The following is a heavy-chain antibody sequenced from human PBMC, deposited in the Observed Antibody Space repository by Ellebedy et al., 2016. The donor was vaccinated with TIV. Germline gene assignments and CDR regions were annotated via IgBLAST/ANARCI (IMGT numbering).Heavy chain of an antibody. CDR3: AGMTGIAAAAISY. D-gene: IGHD6-13*01. J-gene: IGHJ4*02. CDR2: IYYSGST. V-gene: IGHV4-59*01. Sequence: GSLRLSXTVSGGSISSYYWSWIRQPPGKGLEWIGYIYYSGSTNYNPSLKSRVTISVDTSKNQFSLKLSSVTAADTAVYYCAGMTGIAAAAISYWGQGTLVTVSS. CDR1: GGSISSYY.